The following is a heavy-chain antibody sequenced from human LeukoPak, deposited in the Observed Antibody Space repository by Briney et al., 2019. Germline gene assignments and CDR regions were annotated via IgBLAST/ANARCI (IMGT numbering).Heavy chain of an antibody. CDR3: ARGGLLWFGLSRYYFDY. V-gene: IGHV4-34*01. CDR2: INHSGST. CDR1: VGSFIGYY. J-gene: IGHJ4*02. D-gene: IGHD3-10*01. Sequence: PSETLSLTCAVYVGSFIGYYWSWIRQPPGKRLECSGEINHSGSTTHNPCLKSRVNISVETSKNQFSLKLSSVTAADTAVYYCARGGLLWFGLSRYYFDYWGQGTLVTVSS.